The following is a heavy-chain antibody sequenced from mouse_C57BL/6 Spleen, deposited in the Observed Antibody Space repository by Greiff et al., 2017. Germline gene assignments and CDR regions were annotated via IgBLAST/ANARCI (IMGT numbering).Heavy chain of an antibody. CDR3: ARPYDYHWYFDV. D-gene: IGHD2-4*01. CDR2: ISYDGSN. CDR1: GYSITSGYY. V-gene: IGHV3-6*01. Sequence: EVKLQESGPGLVKPSQSLSLTCSVTGYSITSGYYWNWIRQFPGNKLEWMGYISYDGSNNYNPSLKNRISITRDTSKNQFFLKLNSVTTEDTATYYCARPYDYHWYFDVWGTGTTVTVSS. J-gene: IGHJ1*03.